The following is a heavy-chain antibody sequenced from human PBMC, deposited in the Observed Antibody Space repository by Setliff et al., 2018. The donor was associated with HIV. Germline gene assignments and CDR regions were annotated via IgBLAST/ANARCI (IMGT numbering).Heavy chain of an antibody. CDR1: GGSISSSRYY. Sequence: SETLSLTCTASGGSISSSRYYWGWIRQPPGKGLEWIGSIYYSGSTYYNPSLKSRVTISVDMSKNQFSLKLSSVTAAVTAVYYCVGSSWPRLYYFDYWGQGTLVTVSS. CDR3: VGSSWPRLYYFDY. CDR2: IYYSGST. V-gene: IGHV4-39*07. D-gene: IGHD6-13*01. J-gene: IGHJ4*02.